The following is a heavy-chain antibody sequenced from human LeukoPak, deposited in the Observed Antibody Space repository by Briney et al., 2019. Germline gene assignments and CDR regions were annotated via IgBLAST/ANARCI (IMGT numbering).Heavy chain of an antibody. Sequence: GGSLRLSCAASGFTFSSYSMNWVRQAPGKGLEWLTVISYHGINKCYADSVKGRFTISRDNSKNMVYLQMNTVRVEDTAVYYCARSTDRRDSGMNVWGQGTTVTVSS. D-gene: IGHD2-8*02. V-gene: IGHV3-30*03. CDR1: GFTFSSYS. CDR2: ISYHGINK. CDR3: ARSTDRRDSGMNV. J-gene: IGHJ6*02.